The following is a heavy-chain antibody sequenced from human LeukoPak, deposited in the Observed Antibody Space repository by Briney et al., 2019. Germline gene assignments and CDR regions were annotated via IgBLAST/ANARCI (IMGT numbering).Heavy chain of an antibody. Sequence: GGSLRLSCSASGFTFSSYEMNWVRQAPGKGLEWVSYISSSGGTIYYADSVKGRFTISRDNAKNSLSLQMNSLRAEDTAVYYCARGVGGYLTAFDIWGQGTMVTVSS. V-gene: IGHV3-48*03. CDR1: GFTFSSYE. CDR2: ISSSGGTI. CDR3: ARGVGGYLTAFDI. D-gene: IGHD3-16*01. J-gene: IGHJ3*02.